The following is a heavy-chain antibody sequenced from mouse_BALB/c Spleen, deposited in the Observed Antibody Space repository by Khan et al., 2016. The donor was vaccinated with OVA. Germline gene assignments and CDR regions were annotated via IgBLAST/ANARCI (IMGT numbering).Heavy chain of an antibody. Sequence: QVQLQQSGAELAKPGASVKMSCTASGYTFTSYWMHWIKQRPGQGLEWIGYINPITVYTEYNQKFKDKATLTADKSSSTAYMQLSSLTSEDSAVYYCARDYERFAYWGQGTLVTVSA. J-gene: IGHJ3*01. D-gene: IGHD1-1*01. CDR3: ARDYERFAY. V-gene: IGHV1-7*01. CDR1: GYTFTSYW. CDR2: INPITVYT.